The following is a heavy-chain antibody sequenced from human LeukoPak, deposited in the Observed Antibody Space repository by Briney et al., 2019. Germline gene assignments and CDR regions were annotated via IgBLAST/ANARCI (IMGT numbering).Heavy chain of an antibody. D-gene: IGHD6-6*01. V-gene: IGHV4-59*01. Sequence: SETLSLTCTVSGGSISSYYWSWIRQPPGKGLEWIGYIYYSGSTNYNPSLKSRVTISVDTSKNQSSLNLSSVTAADTAVYYCARKYSSSPLLINWFDPWGQGILVTVSS. J-gene: IGHJ5*02. CDR2: IYYSGST. CDR1: GGSISSYY. CDR3: ARKYSSSPLLINWFDP.